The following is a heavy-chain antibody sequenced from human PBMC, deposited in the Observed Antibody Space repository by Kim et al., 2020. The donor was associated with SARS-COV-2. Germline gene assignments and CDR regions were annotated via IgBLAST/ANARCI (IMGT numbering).Heavy chain of an antibody. CDR2: INPNSGGT. CDR1: GYTFTGYY. Sequence: ASVKVSCKASGYTFTGYYMHWVRQAPGQGLEWMGWINPNSGGTNYAQKFQGRVTMTRDTSISTAYMELSRLRSDDTAVYYCARVSALSRVLPWFGELYLWGQGTTVTVSS. CDR3: ARVSALSRVLPWFGELYL. J-gene: IGHJ6*02. V-gene: IGHV1-2*02. D-gene: IGHD3-10*01.